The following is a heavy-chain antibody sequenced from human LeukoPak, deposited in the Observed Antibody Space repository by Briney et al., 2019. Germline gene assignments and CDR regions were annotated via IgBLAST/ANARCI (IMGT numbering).Heavy chain of an antibody. D-gene: IGHD4-17*01. CDR1: GYTFTSYY. J-gene: IGHJ4*02. V-gene: IGHV1-46*01. CDR2: INPSGGST. CDR3: ASDHGDYAGLRY. Sequence: ASVKVSCKASGYTFTSYYMHWVRQAPGQGLEWMGIINPSGGSTSYAQKFQGRVTMTRDMSTSTVYMELSSLRSEDTAVYYCASDHGDYAGLRYWGQGTLVTVSS.